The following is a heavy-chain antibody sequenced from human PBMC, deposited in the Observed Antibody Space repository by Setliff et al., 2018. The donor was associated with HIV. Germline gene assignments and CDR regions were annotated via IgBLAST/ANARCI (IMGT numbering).Heavy chain of an antibody. CDR3: AKDLVKGDGYINFEY. CDR2: IKQDGSEK. V-gene: IGHV3-7*03. D-gene: IGHD5-12*01. CDR1: EFTFSGHW. Sequence: PGGSLRLSCAASEFTFSGHWMSWVRQAPGKGLEWVANIKQDGSEKNYVDFVKGRFTISRDNAKNIVYLQMRGLRVEDTAIYYCAKDLVKGDGYINFEYWGRGTLVTVSS. J-gene: IGHJ4*02.